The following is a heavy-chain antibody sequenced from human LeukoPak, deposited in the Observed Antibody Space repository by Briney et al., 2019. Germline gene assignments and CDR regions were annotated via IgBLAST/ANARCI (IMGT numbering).Heavy chain of an antibody. D-gene: IGHD4-17*01. CDR3: ASMVGYGDSYFDY. CDR1: GGSISSYY. Sequence: SETLSLTCTVSGGSISSYYWSWIRQPPGKGLEWIGYIYYSGSTNYNPSLKSRVTISVDTSKNQFSLKPSSVTAADTAVYYCASMVGYGDSYFDYWGQGTLVTVSS. CDR2: IYYSGST. J-gene: IGHJ4*02. V-gene: IGHV4-59*01.